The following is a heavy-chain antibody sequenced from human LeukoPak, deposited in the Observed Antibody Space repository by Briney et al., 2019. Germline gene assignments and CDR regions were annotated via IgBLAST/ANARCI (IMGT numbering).Heavy chain of an antibody. CDR3: AIDGYRSYYYYMDV. Sequence: GGSLRLSCAASGFTFSDFEMNWVRQAPGKGLEWISFITGSGRSKYYADSVEGRFTISRDNAKTTLFPQMDSLRVEDTAVYYCAIDGYRSYYYYMDVWGEGAAVTVSS. V-gene: IGHV3-48*03. D-gene: IGHD6-19*01. J-gene: IGHJ6*03. CDR1: GFTFSDFE. CDR2: ITGSGRSK.